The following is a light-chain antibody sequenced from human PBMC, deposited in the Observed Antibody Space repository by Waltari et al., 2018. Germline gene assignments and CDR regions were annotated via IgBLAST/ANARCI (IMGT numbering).Light chain of an antibody. CDR1: SSDVGTYNL. CDR2: EVT. CDR3: CSYNDGPYV. Sequence: QSALPQPASVSGSPGQSITISCTGTSSDVGTYNLVSWYQQHPGKAPKLMIYEVTKRPSGVSSRFSASRSGNTASLTISGLQAEDEADYYCCSYNDGPYVFGTGTKVTVL. V-gene: IGLV2-23*02. J-gene: IGLJ1*01.